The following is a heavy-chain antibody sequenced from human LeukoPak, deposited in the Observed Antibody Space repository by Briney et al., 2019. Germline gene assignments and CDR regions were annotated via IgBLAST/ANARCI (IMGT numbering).Heavy chain of an antibody. Sequence: ASVKVSFKASVYTFTSYHMHWVRQALGQGLEWMGIINHSGGSKSHAQKFQDRVTMTRDMPTSTVYMEVSSLSSGDTAVYYCARELVERGAFDIWGQGTMVTVSS. V-gene: IGHV1-46*01. CDR1: VYTFTSYH. J-gene: IGHJ3*02. CDR2: INHSGGSK. D-gene: IGHD2-15*01. CDR3: ARELVERGAFDI.